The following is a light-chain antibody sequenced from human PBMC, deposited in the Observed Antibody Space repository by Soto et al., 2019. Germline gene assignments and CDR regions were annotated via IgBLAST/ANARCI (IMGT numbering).Light chain of an antibody. CDR1: QRISSW. CDR2: KAS. CDR3: QQYVNYPWT. J-gene: IGKJ1*01. Sequence: DIQMTQSPSTLSASVGDRVTITCRASQRISSWLAWYQLKPGKAPNLLIYKASTLESGVPSRFSGSGSGTEFTLTISSLQHDDFATYYWQQYVNYPWTFGPGTKVEIK. V-gene: IGKV1-5*03.